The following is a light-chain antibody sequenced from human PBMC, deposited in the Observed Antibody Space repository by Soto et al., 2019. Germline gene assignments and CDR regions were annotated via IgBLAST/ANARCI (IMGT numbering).Light chain of an antibody. CDR3: SSYSSSSTPYV. J-gene: IGLJ1*01. Sequence: QSALTQPASASGSPGQSITISCTGTSSDVGGYNFVSWYQQHPGKAPKLMIFEVSYRPSEVSNRFSGPQSCNTASLTISGLHGEDEAHYSCSSYSSSSTPYVFGTGTKLTVL. CDR2: EVS. V-gene: IGLV2-14*01. CDR1: SSDVGGYNF.